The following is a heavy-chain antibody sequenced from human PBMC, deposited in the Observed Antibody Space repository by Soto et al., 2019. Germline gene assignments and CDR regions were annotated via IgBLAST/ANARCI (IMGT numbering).Heavy chain of an antibody. Sequence: LRLSCAASKFSFTSYWMHWVRQVPGKGPAWVSRINHDGSKTEYADSVKGRFTISRDNTNNTLYLQMNSLRVEDTAMYYCVREPWGFSGTWYDYWGQGTLVTVS. CDR1: KFSFTSYW. J-gene: IGHJ4*02. V-gene: IGHV3-74*01. D-gene: IGHD6-13*01. CDR3: VREPWGFSGTWYDY. CDR2: INHDGSKT.